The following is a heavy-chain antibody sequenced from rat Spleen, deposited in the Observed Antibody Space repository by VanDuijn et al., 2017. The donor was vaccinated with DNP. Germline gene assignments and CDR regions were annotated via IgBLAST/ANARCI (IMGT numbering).Heavy chain of an antibody. CDR3: ARPSYNNYGGFAY. J-gene: IGHJ3*01. CDR1: GFIFSDYN. V-gene: IGHV5-7*01. Sequence: EVQLVESGGDLVQPGRSLRLSCAASGFIFSDYNMAWVRQAPKKGLEWVATIINDGKRTYYRDSVKGRFTISRDDAKNTLYLQMNSLRSEDTATYYCARPSYNNYGGFAYWGQGTLVTVSS. CDR2: IINDGKRT. D-gene: IGHD1-10*01.